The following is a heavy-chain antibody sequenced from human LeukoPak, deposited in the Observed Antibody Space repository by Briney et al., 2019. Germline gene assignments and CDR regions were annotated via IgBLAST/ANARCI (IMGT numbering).Heavy chain of an antibody. V-gene: IGHV1-46*01. CDR2: INPSSGST. Sequence: ASVKVSCKASRYTSGNYYMHWVRQAPGQGLEWMGIINPSSGSTSYAQQFQDRVSMTRDTSTSTVYMDLNSLRSEDTAVYYCASEWIGSGYSCPYWGQGTTVIVSS. D-gene: IGHD5-18*01. CDR1: RYTSGNYY. J-gene: IGHJ6*02. CDR3: ASEWIGSGYSCPY.